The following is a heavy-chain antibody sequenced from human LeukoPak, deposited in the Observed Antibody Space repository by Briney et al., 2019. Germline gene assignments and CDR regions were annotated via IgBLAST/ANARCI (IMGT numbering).Heavy chain of an antibody. CDR2: INPNSGGT. D-gene: IGHD3-10*01. CDR3: ARDPYHRGGLLFDRAEYGMDV. Sequence: ASVKVSCKASRYTFTGYYMHWVRQAPGQGLEWMGWINPNSGGTNYAQKFQGRATMTRDTSISTAYMGLSRLRSDDTAVYYCARDPYHRGGLLFDRAEYGMDVWGQGTTVTVSS. CDR1: RYTFTGYY. V-gene: IGHV1-2*02. J-gene: IGHJ6*02.